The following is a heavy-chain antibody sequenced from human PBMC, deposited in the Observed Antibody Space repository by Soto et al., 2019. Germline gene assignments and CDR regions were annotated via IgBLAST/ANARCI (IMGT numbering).Heavy chain of an antibody. CDR3: ARPGYDFWSGYSWNDY. V-gene: IGHV1-18*01. CDR1: GYGYTCYG. CDR2: ISAYNGNT. D-gene: IGHD3-3*01. J-gene: IGHJ4*02. Sequence: ASVKLSCKAPGYGYTCYGISWVRQANKQGLEWMGWISAYNGNTNYAQKLQGRVTMTTDTSTSTAYMELRSLRSDDTAVFYCARPGYDFWSGYSWNDYWGQATLVTVSS.